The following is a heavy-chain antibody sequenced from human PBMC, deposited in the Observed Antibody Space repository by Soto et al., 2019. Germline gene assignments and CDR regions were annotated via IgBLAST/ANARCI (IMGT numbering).Heavy chain of an antibody. J-gene: IGHJ4*02. V-gene: IGHV3-23*01. Sequence: PGGSLRLSCAASGFTFDSFAMTWVRQAPGKGLEWVSAISASGGSTFYADSVKGRFTISRDSSKNTLYLQMNSLRVEDTAVYYCARGAVMPDSWGQGTLVTVSS. CDR2: ISASGGST. D-gene: IGHD3-16*01. CDR3: ARGAVMPDS. CDR1: GFTFDSFA.